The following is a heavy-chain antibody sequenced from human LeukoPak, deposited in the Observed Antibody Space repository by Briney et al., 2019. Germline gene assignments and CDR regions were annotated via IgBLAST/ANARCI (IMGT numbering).Heavy chain of an antibody. D-gene: IGHD1-26*01. V-gene: IGHV3-23*01. CDR1: GFTFSNYA. J-gene: IGHJ5*02. CDR3: AKGGYSTPFDP. CDR2: IRGSDRET. Sequence: PGGSLRLSCAASGFTFSNYAMSWVRQAPGKGLEWVSTIRGSDRETYYADSVKGRFTVSRDNSKNTLYLQMNSLRAEDTALYYCAKGGYSTPFDPWGQGTLVTVSS.